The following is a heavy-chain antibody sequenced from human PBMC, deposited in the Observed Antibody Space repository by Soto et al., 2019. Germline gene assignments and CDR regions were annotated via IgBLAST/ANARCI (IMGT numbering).Heavy chain of an antibody. J-gene: IGHJ2*01. CDR2: INPNSGGT. CDR1: GYTFTGYY. D-gene: IGHD3-16*01. V-gene: IGHV1-2*02. CDR3: ASDRYYGEPSWYFDL. Sequence: QVQLVQSGAEVKKPGASVKVSCKASGYTFTGYYMHWVRQAPGQGLEWMGWINPNSGGTNYAQKFQGRVTMTSDTSISTAYMELSRLRSDDTAVYYCASDRYYGEPSWYFDLWGRGTLVTVSS.